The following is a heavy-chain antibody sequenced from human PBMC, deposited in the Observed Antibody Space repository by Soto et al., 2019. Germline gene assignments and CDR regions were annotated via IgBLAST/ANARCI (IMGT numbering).Heavy chain of an antibody. J-gene: IGHJ4*02. Sequence: QVQLVQSGAEVKKPGSSVKVSCKASGGTFSSYTISWVRQAPGQGLEWMGRIIPILGIANYAQKFQGRVTIXXDXSXXTAYMELSSLRSEDTAVYYCARDGRGYSYGKYFDYWGQGTLVTVSS. CDR1: GGTFSSYT. D-gene: IGHD5-18*01. CDR3: ARDGRGYSYGKYFDY. CDR2: IIPILGIA. V-gene: IGHV1-69*08.